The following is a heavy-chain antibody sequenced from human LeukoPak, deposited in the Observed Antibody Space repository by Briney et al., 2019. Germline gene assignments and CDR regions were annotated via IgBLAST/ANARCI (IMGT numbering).Heavy chain of an antibody. CDR1: RFTFSSYA. V-gene: IGHV3-23*01. Sequence: GGSLRLSCAASRFTFSSYAMSWVRQAPGKGLEWVSAISGNGGSTYYADSVKGRFTISRDNSKNTLYLQMNSLRVEDTAVYYCAAGDILTSSGSYFDFWGQGTLVTVSS. J-gene: IGHJ4*02. D-gene: IGHD3-9*01. CDR3: AAGDILTSSGSYFDF. CDR2: ISGNGGST.